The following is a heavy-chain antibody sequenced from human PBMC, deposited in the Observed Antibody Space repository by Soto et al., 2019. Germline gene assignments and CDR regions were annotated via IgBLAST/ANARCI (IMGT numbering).Heavy chain of an antibody. Sequence: SVKVSCKASGGTFSSYAISWVRQAPGQGLEWMGGIIPIFGTANYAQKFQGRVTITADDSTSTAYMELSSLRSEDTAVYYCAREYYYDTSGYSPFFDYWGQGTLVTVSS. CDR3: AREYYYDTSGYSPFFDY. CDR2: IIPIFGTA. D-gene: IGHD3-22*01. V-gene: IGHV1-69*13. J-gene: IGHJ4*02. CDR1: GGTFSSYA.